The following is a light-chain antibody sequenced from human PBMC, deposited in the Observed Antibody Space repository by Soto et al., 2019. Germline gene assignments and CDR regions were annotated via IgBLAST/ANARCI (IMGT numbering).Light chain of an antibody. CDR2: DVN. J-gene: IGLJ1*01. CDR1: SSDVGGYNY. V-gene: IGLV2-11*01. Sequence: QSALTQPRSVSGSLGQSVTISCTGTSSDVGGYNYVSWYQQHPGKAPKLMIYDVNKRPSGVPDRFSGSKSGNTASLTISGLQAADEADYFCKSYAGSNTYVFGSGTKVTVL. CDR3: KSYAGSNTYV.